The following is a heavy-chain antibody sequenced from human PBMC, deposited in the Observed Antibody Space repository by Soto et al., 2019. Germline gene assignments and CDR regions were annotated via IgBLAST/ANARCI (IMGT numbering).Heavy chain of an antibody. CDR3: PRALGGISSAGMEV. Sequence: LSLTCNVSGESITSGAFYWSWIRQHPGKGLEWIGYTSNSGNAYYNPSLKSRITMSIEASKNQLSLRLRSVTAAAAAVYYCPRALGGISSAGMEVGGQGTTVTVS. CDR2: TSNSGNA. D-gene: IGHD3-10*02. V-gene: IGHV4-31*03. CDR1: GESITSGAFY. J-gene: IGHJ6*02.